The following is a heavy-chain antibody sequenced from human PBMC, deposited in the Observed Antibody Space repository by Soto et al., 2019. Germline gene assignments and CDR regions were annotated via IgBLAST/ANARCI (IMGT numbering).Heavy chain of an antibody. CDR2: ISSSGSIV. CDR3: TREPYVGADMDFDY. CDR1: GFTFSSYE. Sequence: EVQLVESGGGLVQPGGSLRLSCAASGFTFSSYEMNWVRQAPGKGLEWVSYISSSGSIVHYAASVKGRFTISRDNAKNSLYLQMNSLRAEDTALYYCTREPYVGADMDFDYWGQGTLVTVSS. V-gene: IGHV3-48*03. J-gene: IGHJ4*02. D-gene: IGHD5-18*01.